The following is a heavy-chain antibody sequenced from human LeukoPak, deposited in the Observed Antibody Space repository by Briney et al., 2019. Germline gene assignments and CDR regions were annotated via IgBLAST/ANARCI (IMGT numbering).Heavy chain of an antibody. V-gene: IGHV3-23*01. D-gene: IGHD2-21*02. CDR2: ITGNGVYT. CDR1: GLPFGSYG. J-gene: IGHJ4*02. Sequence: GESLRLSCAVSGLPFGSYGMTWVRQAPGKGLEWVSGITGNGVYTYYADSVKGRFTISRDNSKSTLSLQMNSLRAEDTAVYYCAKSYCGGDCGWGPGTLVTVSS. CDR3: AKSYCGGDCG.